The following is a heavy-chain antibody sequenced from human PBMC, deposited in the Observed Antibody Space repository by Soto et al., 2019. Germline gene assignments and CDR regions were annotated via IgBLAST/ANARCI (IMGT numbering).Heavy chain of an antibody. CDR1: GDTFNDYY. V-gene: IGHV1-2*02. Sequence: QVQLVQSGAEVKRPGASVTVSCRSSGDTFNDYYIHWVRQAPGQGLEWMGWINPNGGVTKYAQKFQGGVSMTRDPSIRTVYMQLGRLRSDATAVYYCARESGGATATLADYYFYLDAWGTGTPVTVSS. J-gene: IGHJ6*03. D-gene: IGHD1-26*01. CDR3: ARESGGATATLADYYFYLDA. CDR2: INPNGGVT.